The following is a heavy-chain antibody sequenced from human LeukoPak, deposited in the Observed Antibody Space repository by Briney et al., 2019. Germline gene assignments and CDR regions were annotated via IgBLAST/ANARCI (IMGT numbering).Heavy chain of an antibody. Sequence: GGSLRLSCAASGFTFSSYSMNWVRQAPGKGLEWVAVISYDGSNKYYADSVKGRFTISRDNSKNTLYLQMNSLRAEDTAVYYCARSLYNVVNIDYWGQGTLVTVSS. CDR2: ISYDGSNK. CDR3: ARSLYNVVNIDY. CDR1: GFTFSSYS. V-gene: IGHV3-30*03. J-gene: IGHJ4*02. D-gene: IGHD2-21*01.